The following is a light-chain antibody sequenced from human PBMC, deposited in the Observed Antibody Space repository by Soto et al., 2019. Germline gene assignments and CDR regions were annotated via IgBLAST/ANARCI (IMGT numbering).Light chain of an antibody. CDR2: AAS. CDR1: QSVSSNY. Sequence: EIVLTQSPGTLSLSPGDRATLSCRANQSVSSNYLAWYQQKPGQAPRLLIYAASSRTSGIPDRFSGSGSGTDFTLTISRLEPEDFAVYYCQQYDTSPPLTFGGGTKVEIK. J-gene: IGKJ4*01. V-gene: IGKV3-20*01. CDR3: QQYDTSPPLT.